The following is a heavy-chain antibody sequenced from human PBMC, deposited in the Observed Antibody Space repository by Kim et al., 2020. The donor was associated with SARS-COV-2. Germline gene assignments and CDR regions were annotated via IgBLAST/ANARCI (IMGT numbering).Heavy chain of an antibody. CDR1: GGSISSYY. CDR3: ARLWELLGVDP. D-gene: IGHD1-26*01. CDR2: IYYSGST. J-gene: IGHJ5*02. V-gene: IGHV4-59*08. Sequence: SETLSLTCTVSGGSISSYYWSWIRQPPGKGLEWIGYIYYSGSTNYNPSLKSRVTISVDTSKNQFSLKLSSVTAADTAVYYCARLWELLGVDPWGQGTLVTVSS.